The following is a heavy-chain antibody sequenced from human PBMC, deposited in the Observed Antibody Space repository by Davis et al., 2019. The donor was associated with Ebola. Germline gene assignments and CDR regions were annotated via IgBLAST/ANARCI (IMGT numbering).Heavy chain of an antibody. V-gene: IGHV1-18*01. CDR3: ARDSPRDGYNYWYFQH. J-gene: IGHJ1*01. CDR1: GYTFTNYG. D-gene: IGHD5-24*01. Sequence: ASVKVSCKASGYTFTNYGISWVRQAPGQGLEWMGWISPYNGQTKYSQKFQGRVTMTTDTSTSTAYMELRSLRSDDTAVYYCARDSPRDGYNYWYFQHWGQGTLVTVSS. CDR2: ISPYNGQT.